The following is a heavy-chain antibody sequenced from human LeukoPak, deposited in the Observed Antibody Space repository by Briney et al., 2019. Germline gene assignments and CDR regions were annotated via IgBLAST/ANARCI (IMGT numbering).Heavy chain of an antibody. V-gene: IGHV3-23*01. CDR1: GFTFSSYA. J-gene: IGHJ6*03. CDR2: ISGSGGST. CDR3: AKAADGGTRYYYYYMDV. Sequence: GGSLRLSCAASGFTFSSYAMSWVRQAPGKGLEWVSAISGSGGSTYYADSVKGRFTISRDNSKNTVYLQMNSLRAEDTAVYYCAKAADGGTRYYYYYMDVWGEGTTVTVSS. D-gene: IGHD1-26*01.